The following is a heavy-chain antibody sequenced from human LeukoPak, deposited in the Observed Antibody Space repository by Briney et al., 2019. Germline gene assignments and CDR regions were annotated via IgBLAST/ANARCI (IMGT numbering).Heavy chain of an antibody. J-gene: IGHJ5*02. CDR1: GYTFTSYD. D-gene: IGHD2-15*01. V-gene: IGHV1-8*01. CDR2: MNPNSGNT. Sequence: GASVKVSCKASGYTFTSYDINWVRQATGQGLEWMGWMNPNSGNTGYAQKFQGRVTMTRNTSISTAYMELSSLRSEDTAVYYCARTRGCSGGSCYDWFDPWGQGTLVTVSS. CDR3: ARTRGCSGGSCYDWFDP.